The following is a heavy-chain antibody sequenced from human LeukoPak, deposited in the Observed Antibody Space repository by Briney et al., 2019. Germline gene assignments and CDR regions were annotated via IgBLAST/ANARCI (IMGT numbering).Heavy chain of an antibody. CDR3: AKIPGSSWYDGPIDY. Sequence: GGSLRLSCAASGSTFSSYAMSWVRQAPGKGLEWVSAISGSGGSTYYADSVKGRFTISRDNSKSTLYLQMNSLRAEDTAVYYCAKIPGSSWYDGPIDYWGQGTLVTVSS. CDR2: ISGSGGST. J-gene: IGHJ4*02. CDR1: GSTFSSYA. D-gene: IGHD6-13*01. V-gene: IGHV3-23*01.